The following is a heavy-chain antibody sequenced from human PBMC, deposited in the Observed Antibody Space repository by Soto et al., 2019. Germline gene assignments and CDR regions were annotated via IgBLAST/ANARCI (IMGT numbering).Heavy chain of an antibody. CDR1: GYSFTSYW. J-gene: IGHJ6*02. CDR2: IDPSDSYT. D-gene: IGHD3-10*01. CDR3: ASSNGSGSDYYYYGMDV. Sequence: HGESLKISCKGSGYSFTSYWISWVRQMPGKGLEWMGRIDPSDSYTNYSPSFQGHVTISADKSISTAYLQWSSLKASDTAMYYCASSNGSGSDYYYYGMDVWGQGTTVTV. V-gene: IGHV5-10-1*01.